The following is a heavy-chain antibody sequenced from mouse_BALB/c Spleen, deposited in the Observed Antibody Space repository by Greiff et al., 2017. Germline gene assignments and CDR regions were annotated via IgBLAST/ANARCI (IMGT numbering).Heavy chain of an antibody. CDR3: ARNYYGTSYAMDY. J-gene: IGHJ4*01. D-gene: IGHD1-1*01. V-gene: IGHV14-3*02. CDR1: GFNIKDTY. CDR2: IDPANGNT. Sequence: EVQGVESGAELVKPGASVKLSCTASGFNIKDTYMHWVKQRPEQGLEWIGRIDPANGNTKYDPKFQGKATITADTSSNTAYLQLSSLTSEDTAVYYCARNYYGTSYAMDYWGQGTSVTVSS.